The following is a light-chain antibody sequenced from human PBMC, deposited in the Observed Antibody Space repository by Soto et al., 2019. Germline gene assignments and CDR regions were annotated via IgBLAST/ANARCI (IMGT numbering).Light chain of an antibody. CDR2: EVS. CDR1: SVDVGGYNY. Sequence: QSVLTQPPSASGSPGQSFTISGTGSSVDVGGYNYVSWYQQHPGKAPKLMIYEVSKRPSGVPDRFSGSKSGNTASLTVSGLQAEDEADYYCSSYAGSNNYVFGTGTKVTGL. V-gene: IGLV2-8*01. CDR3: SSYAGSNNYV. J-gene: IGLJ1*01.